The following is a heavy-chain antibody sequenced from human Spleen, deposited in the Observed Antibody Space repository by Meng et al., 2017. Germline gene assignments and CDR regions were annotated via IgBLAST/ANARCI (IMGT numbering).Heavy chain of an antibody. Sequence: VDPEDAGPGLVKPSGTLSLTCAVSGDSVSSRDWWRWVRQAPGKGLEWIGEISQGSGRTNYNPSLKSRVTISLDKSKNQFSLNVNSVTAADTAVYYCVRNEGYSFGAWGQGTLVTVSS. J-gene: IGHJ5*02. V-gene: IGHV4-4*02. D-gene: IGHD2-21*01. CDR3: VRNEGYSFGA. CDR1: GDSVSSRDW. CDR2: ISQGSGRT.